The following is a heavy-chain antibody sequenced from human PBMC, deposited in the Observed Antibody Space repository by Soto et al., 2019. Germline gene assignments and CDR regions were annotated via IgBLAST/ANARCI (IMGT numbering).Heavy chain of an antibody. V-gene: IGHV1-24*01. Sequence: ASVKVSCKVSGYTLTELSMHWVRQAPGKGLEWMGGFGPEDGETIYAQKFQGRVTMTEDTSTDTAYMELSSLRSEDTAVYYCATWGAATTKFDYWGQGTLVTVSS. CDR2: FGPEDGET. D-gene: IGHD6-25*01. CDR3: ATWGAATTKFDY. CDR1: GYTLTELS. J-gene: IGHJ4*02.